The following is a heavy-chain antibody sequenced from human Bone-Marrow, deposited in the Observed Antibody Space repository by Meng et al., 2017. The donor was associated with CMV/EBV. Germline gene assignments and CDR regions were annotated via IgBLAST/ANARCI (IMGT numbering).Heavy chain of an antibody. J-gene: IGHJ6*02. CDR3: ARDSRTTDVYYDFWSATGEYYGMDV. CDR2: ISSSSSYI. V-gene: IGHV3-21*01. Sequence: GESLKISCAASGFTFSSYSMNWVRQAPGKGLEWVSSISSSSSYIYYADSVKGRFTISRDNAENSLHLQMNSLRAEDTAVYYCARDSRTTDVYYDFWSATGEYYGMDVWGQGTTVTVSS. CDR1: GFTFSSYS. D-gene: IGHD3-3*01.